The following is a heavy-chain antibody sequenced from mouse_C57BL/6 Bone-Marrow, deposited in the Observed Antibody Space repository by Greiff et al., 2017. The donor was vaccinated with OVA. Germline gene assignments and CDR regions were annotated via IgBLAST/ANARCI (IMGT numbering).Heavy chain of an antibody. CDR1: GYTFTSYW. V-gene: IGHV1-64*01. CDR2: IHPNSGST. J-gene: IGHJ2*01. D-gene: IGHD4-1*02. CDR3: APNWDDYFDY. Sequence: QVQLQQPGAELVKPGASVKLSCKASGYTFTSYWMHWVKQRPGQGLEWIGMIHPNSGSTNYNEKFKSKATLTVDKSSSTAYMQLSSLTAEDSAVYYCAPNWDDYFDYWGQGTTLTVSS.